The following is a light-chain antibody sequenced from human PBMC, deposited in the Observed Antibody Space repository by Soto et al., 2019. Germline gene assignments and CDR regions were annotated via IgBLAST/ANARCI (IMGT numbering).Light chain of an antibody. V-gene: IGKV1-39*01. Sequence: DIQMTQSPSFLSASVGDRVTITCRASQYISSHLNWYQQKPGQAPRLLIYSASGLQSGVPSRFSGSTSGTDFTLTISSLQPEDFATYYCQQSARTPRTFGQGTTVGFK. CDR2: SAS. CDR1: QYISSH. J-gene: IGKJ1*01. CDR3: QQSARTPRT.